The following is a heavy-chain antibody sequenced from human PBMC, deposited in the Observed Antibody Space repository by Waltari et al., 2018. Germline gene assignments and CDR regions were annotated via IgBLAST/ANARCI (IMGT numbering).Heavy chain of an antibody. CDR1: GGSFSGYY. J-gene: IGHJ4*02. D-gene: IGHD3-3*01. CDR3: ARGQGITIFGVVIRGDLDY. CDR2: TNHSGST. V-gene: IGHV4-34*01. Sequence: QVQLQQWGAGLLKPSETLSLTCAVYGGSFSGYYWSWIRQPPGKGLEWIGETNHSGSTTDNPSLKGRVTISVDTSKNQFSLKLSSVTAADTAVYYCARGQGITIFGVVIRGDLDYWGQGTLVTVSS.